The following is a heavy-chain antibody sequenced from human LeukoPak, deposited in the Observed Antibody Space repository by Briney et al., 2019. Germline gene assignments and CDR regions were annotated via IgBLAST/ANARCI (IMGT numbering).Heavy chain of an antibody. CDR1: GFTFSSYW. J-gene: IGHJ4*02. V-gene: IGHV3-74*01. CDR2: INRDGYST. D-gene: IGHD1-26*01. CDR3: ASPYSGSYYGFDY. Sequence: PGGSLRLSCAASGFTFSSYWMHWVRQAPGKGLVWVSRINRDGYSTSYADSVKGRFTISRDNAKNTLYLQMNSLRAEDTAVYYCASPYSGSYYGFDYWGQGTLVTVSS.